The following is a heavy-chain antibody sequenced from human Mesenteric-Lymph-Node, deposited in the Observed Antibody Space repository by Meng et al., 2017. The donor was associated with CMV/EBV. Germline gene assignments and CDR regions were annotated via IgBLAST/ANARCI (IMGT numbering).Heavy chain of an antibody. V-gene: IGHV3-30*04. CDR2: ISYDGSNK. D-gene: IGHD1-26*01. CDR3: AREVVGATDYFDY. CDR1: GFTFSSYA. J-gene: IGHJ4*02. Sequence: GGSLRLSCAASGFTFSSYAMHWVRQAPGKGLEWVAVISYDGSNKYYADSVKGRFTISRDNSKNTLYLQMNSLRAEDTAVYYCAREVVGATDYFDYWGQGTLVTVSS.